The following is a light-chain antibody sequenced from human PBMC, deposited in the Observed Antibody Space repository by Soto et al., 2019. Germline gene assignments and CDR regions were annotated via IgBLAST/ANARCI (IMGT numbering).Light chain of an antibody. V-gene: IGLV2-8*01. CDR2: EVS. J-gene: IGLJ1*01. CDR3: SSYAGSNIFV. CDR1: SSDIGGYNY. Sequence: QSALTQPPSASGSPGQSVTISCTGTSSDIGGYNYVSWYQQHPGKAPKLMIYEVSKRPSGVPDRSSGSKSGNTASLTVSGLQAEDEADYYCSSYAGSNIFVFGTGTKLTVL.